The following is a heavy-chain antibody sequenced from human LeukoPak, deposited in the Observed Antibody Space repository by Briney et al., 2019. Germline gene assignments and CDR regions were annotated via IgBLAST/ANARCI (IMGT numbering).Heavy chain of an antibody. CDR2: IYHSGST. V-gene: IGHV4-59*12. CDR1: GGSIISYY. Sequence: SETLSRTCTVSGGSIISYYWSWIRQPPRKGLEWIGCIYHSGSTYYNPSLKSRVTISVDTSKNQFSLKLSSVTAADTAVYYCARDRSSIAVAGTADFDYWGQGTLVTVSS. CDR3: ARDRSSIAVAGTADFDY. D-gene: IGHD6-19*01. J-gene: IGHJ4*02.